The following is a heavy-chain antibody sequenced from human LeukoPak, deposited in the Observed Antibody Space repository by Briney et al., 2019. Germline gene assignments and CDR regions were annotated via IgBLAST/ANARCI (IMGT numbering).Heavy chain of an antibody. Sequence: PGGSLRLSCAASGFTFSNYGMHWVRQAPGKGLEWVAFIRYDGSNKYYADSVKGRFTISRDNSKNTLDLQMNSLRAEDTAVYYCAKDGVSYCSSTSCGWFDPWGQGTLVTVSS. CDR3: AKDGVSYCSSTSCGWFDP. J-gene: IGHJ5*02. CDR2: IRYDGSNK. V-gene: IGHV3-30*02. CDR1: GFTFSNYG. D-gene: IGHD2-2*01.